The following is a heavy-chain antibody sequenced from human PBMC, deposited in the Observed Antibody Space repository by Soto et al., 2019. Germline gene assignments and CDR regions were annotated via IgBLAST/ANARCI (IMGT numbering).Heavy chain of an antibody. Sequence: SETLSLTCTVSGGSISSSSYYWGWIRQPPGKGLEWIGSIYYSGSTYYNPSLKSRVTISVDTSKNQFSLKLSSVTAADTAVYYCARALSSWYEFGAFDIWGQGTMVTVSS. CDR3: ARALSSWYEFGAFDI. CDR1: GGSISSSSYY. D-gene: IGHD6-13*01. V-gene: IGHV4-39*01. CDR2: IYYSGST. J-gene: IGHJ3*02.